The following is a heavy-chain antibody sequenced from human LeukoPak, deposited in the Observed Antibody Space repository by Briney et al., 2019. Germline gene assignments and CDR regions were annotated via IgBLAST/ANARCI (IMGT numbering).Heavy chain of an antibody. D-gene: IGHD4-23*01. J-gene: IGHJ4*02. V-gene: IGHV4-59*07. CDR3: ARSHNAVTLSDY. Sequence: SDTLSLTCTVSGGSNSSYYWRWMRQPPGKGLEWVGYIYYSGSTNDNPSLKSRATISVATSKTQYSLQLSSVTAADTAVYYCARSHNAVTLSDYWGQGTLVTVSS. CDR1: GGSNSSYY. CDR2: IYYSGST.